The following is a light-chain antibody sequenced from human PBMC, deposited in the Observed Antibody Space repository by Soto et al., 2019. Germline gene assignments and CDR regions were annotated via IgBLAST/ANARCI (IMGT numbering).Light chain of an antibody. CDR3: QQRSGCPFS. V-gene: IGKV1-9*01. J-gene: IGKJ5*01. Sequence: DPQLTQYTPTLSASVGDRVTITCRASQDIAIYLAWYQQKPGEAPKLLIYAASTLYGGVPSRFSGSGSGTDFTLTISGLVPEDYAVYYCQQRSGCPFSFAQGTRLEI. CDR2: AAS. CDR1: QDIAIY.